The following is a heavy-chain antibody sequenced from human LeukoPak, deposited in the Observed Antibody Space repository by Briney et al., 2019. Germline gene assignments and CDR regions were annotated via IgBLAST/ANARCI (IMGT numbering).Heavy chain of an antibody. CDR1: GFTFSDSS. CDR3: AKVHHHVPRGAFDI. D-gene: IGHD3-10*01. CDR2: ISPTSHT. J-gene: IGHJ3*02. V-gene: IGHV3-69-1*01. Sequence: GGSLRLSCAASGFTFSDSSMNWVRQGPGKGLEWLSYISPTSHTLYADSVKGRFTISRDNAKNSLCLQMNSLKDEDTAVYYCAKVHHHVPRGAFDIWGQGTMVTVSS.